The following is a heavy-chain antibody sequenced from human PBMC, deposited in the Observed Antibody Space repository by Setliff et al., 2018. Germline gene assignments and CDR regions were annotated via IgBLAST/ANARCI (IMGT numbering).Heavy chain of an antibody. CDR2: INNYSFKT. V-gene: IGHV1-18*01. CDR1: GYTFTNYG. D-gene: IGHD2-8*01. CDR3: LRLVRYCTKIACQATSGDEV. J-gene: IGHJ4*02. Sequence: ASVKVSCKTSGYTFTNYGITWVRQAPGQGLEWMGWINNYSFKTNYPQKFLGRVTVTTDTSTGTAYMELGSLTSDDTAIYYCLRLVRYCTKIACQATSGDEVWGLGTLVTVSS.